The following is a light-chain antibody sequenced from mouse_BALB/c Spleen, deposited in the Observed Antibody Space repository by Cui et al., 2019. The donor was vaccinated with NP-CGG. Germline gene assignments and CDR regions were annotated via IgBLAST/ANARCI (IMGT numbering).Light chain of an antibody. V-gene: IGLV1*01. CDR1: TGALTTRNY. CDR2: RNQ. CDR3: SLMYNQPWV. Sequence: QAVVSPDSALTTSPGETVTRTCRPSTGALTTRNYSNWVLEKPDPLYTGSIGRNQKRAPGVPSQFLGSLIGRKAALNIPRAQAGDGAIYFCSLMYNQPWVFGGGTKLTVL. J-gene: IGLJ1*01.